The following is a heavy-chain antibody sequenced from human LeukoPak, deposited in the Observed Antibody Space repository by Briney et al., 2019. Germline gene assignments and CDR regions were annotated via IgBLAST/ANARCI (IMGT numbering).Heavy chain of an antibody. V-gene: IGHV4-34*01. D-gene: IGHD5-18*01. CDR3: ATGGYSYGYVEYFQH. Sequence: SETLSLTCAVYGGSFSGYYWSWIRQPPGKGLEWIGEINHSGSTNYNPSLKSRVTISVDTSKNQFSLKLSSVTAADTAVYYCATGGYSYGYVEYFQHWGQGTLVTVSS. CDR1: GGSFSGYY. J-gene: IGHJ1*01. CDR2: INHSGST.